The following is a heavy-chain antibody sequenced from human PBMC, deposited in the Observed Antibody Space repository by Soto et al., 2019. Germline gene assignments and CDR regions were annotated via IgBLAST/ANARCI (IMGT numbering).Heavy chain of an antibody. V-gene: IGHV1-69*08. CDR2: IIPILGIA. CDR3: ARDRGDGGNSY. Sequence: QVQLVQSGAEVKKPGSSVKVSCKASGGTFSSYTISWVRQAPGQGLEWMGRIIPILGIANYAQKFQGRVTITADKSTSTAYMELSSLRSVDTAVYYCARDRGDGGNSYWGLGTLVTVSS. D-gene: IGHD2-21*02. J-gene: IGHJ4*02. CDR1: GGTFSSYT.